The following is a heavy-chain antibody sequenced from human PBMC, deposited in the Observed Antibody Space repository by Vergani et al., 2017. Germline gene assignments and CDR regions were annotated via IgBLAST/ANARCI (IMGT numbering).Heavy chain of an antibody. J-gene: IGHJ4*02. D-gene: IGHD1-26*01. V-gene: IGHV4-59*01. CDR1: GGSISSYY. CDR3: ARGDSGILDY. Sequence: QVQLQESGPGLVKPSETLSLTCTVSGGSISSYYWSWIRQPPGKGLEWIGYIYYSGSTNYNPSLKSRVTISVDTSKNQFSLKLSSVTAADTAVYYCARGDSGILDYWGQGTLVTVSS. CDR2: IYYSGST.